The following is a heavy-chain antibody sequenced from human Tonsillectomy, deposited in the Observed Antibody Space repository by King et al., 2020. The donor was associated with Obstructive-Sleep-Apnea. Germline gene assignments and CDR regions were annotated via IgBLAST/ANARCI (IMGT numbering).Heavy chain of an antibody. CDR3: AKNCEWLAKGIHAFDI. V-gene: IGHV3-33*06. CDR2: IWYDGSNK. Sequence: VQLVESGGGVVQPGRSLRLSCAASGFMFSSYGMHWVRQAPGKGLEWVAVIWYDGSNKYYGDSVKGRFTISRDNSKNTLYLQMDSLRAEDTAVYYCAKNCEWLAKGIHAFDIWGRGTMVTVSS. CDR1: GFMFSSYG. D-gene: IGHD6-19*01. J-gene: IGHJ3*02.